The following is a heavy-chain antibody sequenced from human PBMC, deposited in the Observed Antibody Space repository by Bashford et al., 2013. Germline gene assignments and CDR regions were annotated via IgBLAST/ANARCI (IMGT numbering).Heavy chain of an antibody. V-gene: IGHV2-5*02. CDR2: IYWDDEK. D-gene: IGHD3-10*01. J-gene: IGHJ4*02. CDR3: AHHNMVRGIVTYPFDT. Sequence: SGPTLVKPMQTLTLTCTFSGFWLNVGGAVWLDPAAPGKALEWLAVIYWDDEKRYSPSLENRLSISKDTSRNQVVLTMTNVDPLDTGTYYCAHHNMVRGIVTYPFDTWGQGIPVTVSS. CDR1: GFWLNVGGAV.